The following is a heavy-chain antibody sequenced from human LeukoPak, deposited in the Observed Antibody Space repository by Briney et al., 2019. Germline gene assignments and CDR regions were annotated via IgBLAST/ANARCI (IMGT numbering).Heavy chain of an antibody. J-gene: IGHJ3*02. CDR3: ARDYRAIPAAIPTVSDAFDI. CDR2: IYTSGST. CDR1: GGSISSGSYY. Sequence: SQTLSLTCTVSGGSISSGSYYWSWIRQPAGKGLVWIGRIYTSGSTNYNPSLKSRVTISVDTSKNQFSLKLSSVTAADTAVYYCARDYRAIPAAIPTVSDAFDIWGQGTMVTVSS. V-gene: IGHV4-61*02. D-gene: IGHD2-2*02.